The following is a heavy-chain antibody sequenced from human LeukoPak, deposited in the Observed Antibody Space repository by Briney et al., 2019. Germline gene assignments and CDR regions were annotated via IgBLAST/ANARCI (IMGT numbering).Heavy chain of an antibody. D-gene: IGHD1-26*01. CDR1: GGSISSYY. Sequence: SETLSLTCTVSGGSISSYYWSWIRQPPGKGLEWIGYIYYSGSTNYNPSLKSRVTISVDTSKNQFSLKLSSVTAADTAVYYCASHLSGSEAYYFDYWGQGTLVTVSS. J-gene: IGHJ4*02. CDR2: IYYSGST. V-gene: IGHV4-59*08. CDR3: ASHLSGSEAYYFDY.